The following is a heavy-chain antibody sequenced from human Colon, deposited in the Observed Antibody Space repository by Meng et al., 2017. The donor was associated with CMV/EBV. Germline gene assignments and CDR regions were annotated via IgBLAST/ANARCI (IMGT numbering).Heavy chain of an antibody. CDR3: ARDFSSYFDY. J-gene: IGHJ4*02. Sequence: SETLSLTCTVSDDSIRSYYWTWIRQSPGRGLEFIGHIFSGGSPNYNPSLNSRVTITQDIFKNQFSLKLTSVTAADTATYYCARDFSSYFDYWGQGILVTSPQ. CDR1: DDSIRSYY. CDR2: IFSGGSP. D-gene: IGHD6-13*01. V-gene: IGHV4-59*01.